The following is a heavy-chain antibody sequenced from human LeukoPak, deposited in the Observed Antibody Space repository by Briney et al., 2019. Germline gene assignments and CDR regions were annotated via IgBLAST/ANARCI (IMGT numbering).Heavy chain of an antibody. CDR1: GFTFSSYA. V-gene: IGHV3-23*01. Sequence: QSGGSLRLSCAASGFTFSSYAMSWVRQAPGKGLEWVSAISGSGGSTYYADSVKGRFTISRDNSKNTLYLQMNSLRAEDTAVYYCAKDASVVVAALLGYFDYWGQGTLVTVSS. D-gene: IGHD2-15*01. CDR2: ISGSGGST. J-gene: IGHJ4*02. CDR3: AKDASVVVAALLGYFDY.